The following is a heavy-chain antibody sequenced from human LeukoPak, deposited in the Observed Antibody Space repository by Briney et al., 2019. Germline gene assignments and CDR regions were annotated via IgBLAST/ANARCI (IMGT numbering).Heavy chain of an antibody. CDR1: GFTFSDYY. CDR2: ISSSGSTI. D-gene: IGHD3-16*02. J-gene: IGHJ4*02. CDR3: ARDEGTYDYVWGSYRYYFDY. V-gene: IGHV3-11*04. Sequence: GGSLRLSCAASGFTFSDYYMSWIRQAPGKGLEWVSYISSSGSTIYYADSVKGRFTISRDNAKNSLYLQMNSLRAEDTAVYYCARDEGTYDYVWGSYRYYFDYWGQGTLVTVSS.